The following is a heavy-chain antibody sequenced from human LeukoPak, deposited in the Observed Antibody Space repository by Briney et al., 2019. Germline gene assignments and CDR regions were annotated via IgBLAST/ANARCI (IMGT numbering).Heavy chain of an antibody. CDR1: GYTFTGYY. D-gene: IGHD5-24*01. Sequence: ASVKVSCKASGYTFTGYYMHWVRQAPGQGLEWMGWINPNSGGTNYAQKFQGRVTMTRDTSISTAYMELSRLRSDDTAVYYCARLATEPEGGWLQLVPDYWGQGTLVTVSS. CDR3: ARLATEPEGGWLQLVPDY. CDR2: INPNSGGT. J-gene: IGHJ4*02. V-gene: IGHV1-2*02.